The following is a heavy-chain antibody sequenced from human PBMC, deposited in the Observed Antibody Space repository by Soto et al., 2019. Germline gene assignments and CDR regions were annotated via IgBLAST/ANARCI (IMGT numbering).Heavy chain of an antibody. CDR2: ISYDGSNK. CDR3: ASGVYDYVWGSYRHIDY. V-gene: IGHV3-30-3*01. J-gene: IGHJ4*02. D-gene: IGHD3-16*02. Sequence: GGSLRLSCAASGFTFSSYAMHWVRQAPGKGLEWVAVISYDGSNKYYADSVKGRFTISRDNSKNTLYLQMNSLRAEDTAVYYCASGVYDYVWGSYRHIDYWGQGTLVTVSS. CDR1: GFTFSSYA.